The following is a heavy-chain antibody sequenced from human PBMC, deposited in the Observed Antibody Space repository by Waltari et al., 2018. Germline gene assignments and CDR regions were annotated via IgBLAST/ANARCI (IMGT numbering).Heavy chain of an antibody. V-gene: IGHV3-74*03. J-gene: IGHJ4*02. D-gene: IGHD6-19*01. Sequence: EVQLVESGGGLVQPGGSLRLSCAASGFTFSSYWMHWVRQGPGRGLVGVSLIHLGGSITTYADSVKGRFTISRDNTKNSLYLQLNSLTAEDTAVYYCASSNSGWYNDYWGQGTLVTVSS. CDR1: GFTFSSYW. CDR2: IHLGGSIT. CDR3: ASSNSGWYNDY.